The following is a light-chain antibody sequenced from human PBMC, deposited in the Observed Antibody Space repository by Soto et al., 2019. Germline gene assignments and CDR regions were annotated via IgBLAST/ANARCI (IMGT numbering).Light chain of an antibody. J-gene: IGKJ5*01. Sequence: EIVLTQSPATLSLSPGERATLSCGASQSVSSSYLAWYQQKPGLAPRLLIYGASTRATGIPVRFSGSGFGTEFTLTISSLQSEDFAVYYCQQYKNWPLFGQGTRLEIK. CDR2: GAS. V-gene: IGKV3-15*01. CDR1: QSVSSSY. CDR3: QQYKNWPL.